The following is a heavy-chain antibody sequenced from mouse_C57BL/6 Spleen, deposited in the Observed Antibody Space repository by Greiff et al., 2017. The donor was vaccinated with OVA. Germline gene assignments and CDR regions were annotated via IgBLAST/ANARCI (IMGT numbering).Heavy chain of an antibody. V-gene: IGHV1-74*01. CDR1: GYTFTSYW. D-gene: IGHD2-1*01. CDR2: IHPSDSDT. CDR3: AMGGNYWFAY. Sequence: QVHVKQPGAELVKPGASVKVSCKASGYTFTSYWMHWVKQRPGQGLEWSGRIHPSDSDTNYNQKFKGKATLTVDKSSSTASMQLRSLTSEDSAVYYCAMGGNYWFAYWGQGTLVTVSA. J-gene: IGHJ3*01.